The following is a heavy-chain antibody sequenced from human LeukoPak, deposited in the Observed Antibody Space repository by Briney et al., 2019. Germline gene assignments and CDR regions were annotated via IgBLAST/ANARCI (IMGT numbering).Heavy chain of an antibody. J-gene: IGHJ4*02. D-gene: IGHD6-19*01. CDR3: ARDRGGSGWFN. CDR1: GFTFSSYA. CDR2: ISYDGSNK. V-gene: IGHV3-30-3*01. Sequence: PGRSLRLSCAASGFTFSSYAMHWVRQAPGKGLEWVAVISYDGSNKYYADSVEGRFTISRDNAKNSLYLQMNSLRAEDTAVYYCARDRGGSGWFNWGQGTLVTVSS.